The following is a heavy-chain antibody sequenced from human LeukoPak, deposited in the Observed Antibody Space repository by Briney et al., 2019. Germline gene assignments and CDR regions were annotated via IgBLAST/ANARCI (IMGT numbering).Heavy chain of an antibody. CDR2: FSDSGRNT. V-gene: IGHV3-23*01. CDR1: RFTFSNHA. J-gene: IGHJ4*02. D-gene: IGHD4-17*01. Sequence: PGGSLRLSCAASRFTFSNHAMCWVRQAPGKGLEWLSSFSDSGRNTYYTDSVKGRFTISRDNSKNTLYLQMSTLRADDTAFYYCAKYGAYGTPYFDYWGPGTLVTVSS. CDR3: AKYGAYGTPYFDY.